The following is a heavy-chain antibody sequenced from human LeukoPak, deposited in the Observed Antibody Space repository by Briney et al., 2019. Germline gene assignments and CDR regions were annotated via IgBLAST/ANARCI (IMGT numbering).Heavy chain of an antibody. Sequence: ASVKVSCKASGYTFTSYDINWVRQATGQGLEWMGWMNPNSGXXXXXXKFQGRVTMTRNTSISTAYMELSSLRSEDTAVYYCARGXAXEANDYWGQGTLVTVSS. CDR3: ARGXAXEANDY. V-gene: IGHV1-8*01. CDR1: GYTFTSYD. J-gene: IGHJ4*02. CDR2: MNPNSGXX.